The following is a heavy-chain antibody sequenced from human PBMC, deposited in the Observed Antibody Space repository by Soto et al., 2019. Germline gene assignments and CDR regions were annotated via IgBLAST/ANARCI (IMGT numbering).Heavy chain of an antibody. CDR2: IYHSVST. CDR1: GGSISSGGYS. J-gene: IGHJ4*02. Sequence: PSETLSLTCTVSGGSISSGGYSWSWIRQPPGKDLECIGYIYHSVSTYYNPSLKSRVTISVDRSKNQFSLKLSSVTAADTAVYYCARIRGYCSSGSCYWLHGFDYWGQGTLVTVSS. D-gene: IGHD2-15*01. V-gene: IGHV4-30-2*01. CDR3: ARIRGYCSSGSCYWLHGFDY.